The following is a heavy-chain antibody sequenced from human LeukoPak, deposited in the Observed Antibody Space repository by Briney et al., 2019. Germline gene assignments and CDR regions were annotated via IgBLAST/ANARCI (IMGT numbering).Heavy chain of an antibody. J-gene: IGHJ4*02. CDR2: ISGSGGST. D-gene: IGHD3-10*01. CDR1: GFTFSSYA. V-gene: IGHV3-23*01. Sequence: PGGSLRLSCAASGFTFSSYAMSWVRQAPGKGLEWVSAISGSGGSTYYADSVKGRFTISRDNSKNTLYLQMNSLRAEDTAVYYCAKALLILLWFGEIDYWGQGTLVTVSS. CDR3: AKALLILLWFGEIDY.